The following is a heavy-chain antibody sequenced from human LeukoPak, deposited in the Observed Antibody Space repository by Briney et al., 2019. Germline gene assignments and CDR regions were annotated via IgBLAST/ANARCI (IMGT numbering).Heavy chain of an antibody. J-gene: IGHJ4*02. D-gene: IGHD6-19*01. Sequence: SETLSLTCSVSAGSISSGTYYWGWIRQPPGKGLEWIATIYYSGTTYYNPSLRSRVTISVVTSKNQFSLKLTSVTAADTAMYYCARHRTVARGWYEFDYWGQGTLVTVSS. CDR2: IYYSGTT. CDR3: ARHRTVARGWYEFDY. CDR1: AGSISSGTYY. V-gene: IGHV4-39*01.